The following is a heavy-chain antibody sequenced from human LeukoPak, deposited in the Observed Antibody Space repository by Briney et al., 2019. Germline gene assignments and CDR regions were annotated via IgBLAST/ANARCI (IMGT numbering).Heavy chain of an antibody. D-gene: IGHD3-16*01. CDR1: GYTFTGYY. Sequence: ASVKVSCKASGYTFTGYYMHWVRQAPGQGLEWMGWINPNSGGTNYAQKFQGRVTMTRDTSISTAYMELSRLRSDDTAVYYCARAPQWPGENYYYYMDVWGKGTTVTISS. CDR3: ARAPQWPGENYYYYMDV. J-gene: IGHJ6*03. V-gene: IGHV1-2*02. CDR2: INPNSGGT.